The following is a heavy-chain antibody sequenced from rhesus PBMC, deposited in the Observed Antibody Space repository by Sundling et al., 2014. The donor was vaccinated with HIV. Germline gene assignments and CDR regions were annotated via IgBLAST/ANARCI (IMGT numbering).Heavy chain of an antibody. CDR3: ARDKRYSGTDVFDF. J-gene: IGHJ3*01. D-gene: IGHD6-37*01. Sequence: QVQLQESGPGLVKPSETLSLTCAVSGGSVSGDFWSWIRQSPGKGLEWIGRISAGGGITDYNPSLNSRVTISIDTSKNQFFLKLSSVTAADTAVYYCARDKRYSGTDVFDFWGQGLRVTVSS. CDR2: ISAGGGIT. V-gene: IGHV4-173*01. CDR1: GGSVSGDF.